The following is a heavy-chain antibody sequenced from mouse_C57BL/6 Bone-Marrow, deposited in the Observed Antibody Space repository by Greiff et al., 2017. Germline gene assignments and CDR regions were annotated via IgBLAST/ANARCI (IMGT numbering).Heavy chain of an antibody. Sequence: QVQLQQPGAELVTPGASVKLSCKASGYTFTSYRMHWVKQRPGQGLEWIGEIDPSASYTNYNQKFKSKSTLTVDKSSSTAYMQLSSLTSEDSAVYYCTRGEGYDGYPGDYFDYWGQGTTLTVSS. CDR3: TRGEGYDGYPGDYFDY. V-gene: IGHV1-69*01. CDR1: GYTFTSYR. CDR2: IDPSASYT. J-gene: IGHJ2*01. D-gene: IGHD2-3*01.